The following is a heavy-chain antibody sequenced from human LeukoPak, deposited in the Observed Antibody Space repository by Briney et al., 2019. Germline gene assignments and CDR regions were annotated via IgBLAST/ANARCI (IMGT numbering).Heavy chain of an antibody. Sequence: ASVKVSCKASGYTFTGYYMHWVRQAPGQGLEWMGWVNPKSGYTGYAQKFQGRVTISRDTSISTAYMELSSLRSEDTAVYYCARVDGSADYWGQGTLVTVSS. D-gene: IGHD1-26*01. V-gene: IGHV1-8*03. J-gene: IGHJ4*02. CDR2: VNPKSGYT. CDR3: ARVDGSADY. CDR1: GYTFTGYY.